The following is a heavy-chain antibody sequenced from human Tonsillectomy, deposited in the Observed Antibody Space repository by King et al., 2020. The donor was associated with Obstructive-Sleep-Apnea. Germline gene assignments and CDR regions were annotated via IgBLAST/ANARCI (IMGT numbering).Heavy chain of an antibody. D-gene: IGHD3-10*01. J-gene: IGHJ5*02. CDR3: VRHLPMATHPRDS. CDR2: IDPGDSNI. V-gene: IGHV5-10-1*01. Sequence: QLVQSGAEVKKPGESLRISCQGSGFKFSSSWISWVRQMPGKGLEWMGRIDPGDSNINYSPSFQGHVTISADKSSSTAYLQWSGLQASDTAMYYCVRHLPMATHPRDSWGQGTLVTVSS. CDR1: GFKFSSSW.